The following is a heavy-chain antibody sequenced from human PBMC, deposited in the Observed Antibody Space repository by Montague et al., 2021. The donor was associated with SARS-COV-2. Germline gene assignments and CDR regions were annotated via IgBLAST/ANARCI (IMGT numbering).Heavy chain of an antibody. Sequence: PALGKPTQTLTLTCTFSGLSVSTSGLCVSWIRQPPGKALEWLALIDWDDDTYCSTSLKTRLTISKDTSKNQVVLTMTNMDPVDTGTYYCARIPEYSSGGGPDWYFDLWGRGTLVTVSS. CDR3: ARIPEYSSGGGPDWYFDL. V-gene: IGHV2-70*01. J-gene: IGHJ2*01. D-gene: IGHD6-19*01. CDR1: GLSVSTSGLC. CDR2: IDWDDDT.